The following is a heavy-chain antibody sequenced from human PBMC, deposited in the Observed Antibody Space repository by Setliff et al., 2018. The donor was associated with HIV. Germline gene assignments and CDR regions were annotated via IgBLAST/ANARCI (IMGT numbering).Heavy chain of an antibody. CDR2: IIPIFGTS. CDR1: GGTLSSYA. J-gene: IGHJ4*02. CDR3: ARDSHCSGPSCYSGGQFFDY. Sequence: GASVKVSCKASGGTLSSYAISWVRQAPGQGLEWMGGIIPIFGTSNSAQKFQGRVTITADESTGTAYMELSRLRSEDTAVYFCARDSHCSGPSCYSGGQFFDYWGQGTLVTVSS. D-gene: IGHD2-15*01. V-gene: IGHV1-69*13.